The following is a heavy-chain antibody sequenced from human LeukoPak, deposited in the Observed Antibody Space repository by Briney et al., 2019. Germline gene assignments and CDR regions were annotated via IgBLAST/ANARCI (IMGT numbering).Heavy chain of an antibody. Sequence: GGSLRLSCEASGFTFSNYAMNWVRQAPGKGLEWVSYISSSGSTIYYADSVKGRFTISRDNAKNSLYLQMNSLRAEDTAVYYCAELGITMIGGVWGKGTTVTIST. D-gene: IGHD3-10*02. CDR3: AELGITMIGGV. V-gene: IGHV3-48*03. CDR1: GFTFSNYA. J-gene: IGHJ6*04. CDR2: ISSSGSTI.